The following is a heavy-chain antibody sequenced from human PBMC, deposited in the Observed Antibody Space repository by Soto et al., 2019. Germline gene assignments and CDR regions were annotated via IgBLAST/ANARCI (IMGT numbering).Heavy chain of an antibody. CDR1: GFTFSSYD. V-gene: IGHV3-13*01. CDR3: ARSRGGSYRSFDY. CDR2: IGTAGDT. J-gene: IGHJ4*02. Sequence: GGSLRLSCAASGFTFSSYDMHWVRKATGKGLEWVSAIGTAGDTYYPGSVKGRFTISRENAKNSLYLQMNSLRAGDTAVYYCARSRGGSYRSFDYWGQGTLVTVSS. D-gene: IGHD3-16*02.